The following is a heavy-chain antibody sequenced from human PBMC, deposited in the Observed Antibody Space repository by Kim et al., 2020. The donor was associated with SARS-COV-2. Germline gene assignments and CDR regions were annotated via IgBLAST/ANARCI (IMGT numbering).Heavy chain of an antibody. Sequence: DSVEGRLTISRDNSKNTLYLQMNSLRAEDTAVYYCARDGDWNYGNWYFDLWGRGTLVTVSS. CDR3: ARDGDWNYGNWYFDL. D-gene: IGHD1-7*01. V-gene: IGHV3-53*01. J-gene: IGHJ2*01.